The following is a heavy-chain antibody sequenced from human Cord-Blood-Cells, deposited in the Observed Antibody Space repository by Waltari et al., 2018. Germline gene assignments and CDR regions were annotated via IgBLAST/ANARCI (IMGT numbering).Heavy chain of an antibody. J-gene: IGHJ3*02. Sequence: QVQLQESGPGLVKPSETLSLTCTVSGGSISSYYWRWIRPPAGKGLEWIGRIYTSGSTNYNPSLKSRVTMSVDTSKNQFSLKLSSVTAADTAVYYCARDRTTTAHDAFDIWGQGTMVTVSS. CDR2: IYTSGST. CDR1: GGSISSYY. V-gene: IGHV4-4*07. D-gene: IGHD5-18*01. CDR3: ARDRTTTAHDAFDI.